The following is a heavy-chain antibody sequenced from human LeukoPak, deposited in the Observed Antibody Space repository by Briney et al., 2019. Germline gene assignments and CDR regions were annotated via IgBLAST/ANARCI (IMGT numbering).Heavy chain of an antibody. CDR3: TRVYY. CDR2: IRSKTYGGTT. J-gene: IGHJ4*02. CDR1: GFTFSGYS. Sequence: GGSLRLSCAASGFTFSGYSINWVRQAPGKGLEWVGFIRSKTYGGTTDYAASVKGRFTISRDDSKGIAYLQMNSLQTEDTAVYYCTRVYYWGQGTLVTVSS. V-gene: IGHV3-49*04.